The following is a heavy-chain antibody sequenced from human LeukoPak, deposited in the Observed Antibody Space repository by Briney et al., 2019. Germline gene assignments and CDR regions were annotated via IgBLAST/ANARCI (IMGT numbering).Heavy chain of an antibody. J-gene: IGHJ6*03. V-gene: IGHV1-2*02. CDR1: GYTFTGYY. CDR2: INSNSGAT. Sequence: GASVKVSCKASGYTFTGYYIHWVRQAPGQGLEWMGCINSNSGATYYAPNFQGRVTLTRDTSISTAYMELSRLRSDDTAVYYCARDFSSSSSVYYYYYMDVWGKGTTVTVSS. CDR3: ARDFSSSSSVYYYYYMDV. D-gene: IGHD6-6*01.